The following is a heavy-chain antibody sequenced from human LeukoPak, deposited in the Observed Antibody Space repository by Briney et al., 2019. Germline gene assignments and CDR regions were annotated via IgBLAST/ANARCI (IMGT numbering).Heavy chain of an antibody. Sequence: GGSLRLSCAASGLTFSNHGVHWVRQAPGKGLEWVAVVAGDGGAKFYADSVRGRFTISRDNSRNTMFLQVNSLRTEDTAVYYCAKEALWGSWYFDYWGQGALVTVSS. CDR1: GLTFSNHG. V-gene: IGHV3-30*18. J-gene: IGHJ4*02. CDR3: AKEALWGSWYFDY. CDR2: VAGDGGAK. D-gene: IGHD3-16*01.